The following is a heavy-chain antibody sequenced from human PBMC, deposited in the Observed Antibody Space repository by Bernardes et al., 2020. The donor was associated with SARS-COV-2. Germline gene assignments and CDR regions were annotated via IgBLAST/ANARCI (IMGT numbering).Heavy chain of an antibody. V-gene: IGHV5-51*01. CDR1: GYIFINNW. Sequence: GKSLKISCKASGYIFINNWIAWVRQMPGKGLEWMGTIYPGDSDTRYSPSFQGQVTVSADKSINTAYLQWSSLKASDPAVYYCARRQTNCTGGRCYSGGMDVWGQGTTVTVSS. CDR2: IYPGDSDT. J-gene: IGHJ6*02. CDR3: ARRQTNCTGGRCYSGGMDV. D-gene: IGHD2-15*01.